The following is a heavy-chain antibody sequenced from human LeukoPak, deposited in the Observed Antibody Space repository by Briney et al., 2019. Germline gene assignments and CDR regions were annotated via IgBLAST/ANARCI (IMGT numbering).Heavy chain of an antibody. Sequence: PGGSLRLSCAASGSTFDDYAVHWVRQAPGKGLEWVSGISWNGGSIDYADSVKGRFTISRDNAKKFLYLQMNSLREEDTTLYYCAKDHGSGIYYKTYFDYWGQGTLVTVSS. CDR2: ISWNGGSI. J-gene: IGHJ4*02. D-gene: IGHD3-10*01. CDR1: GSTFDDYA. V-gene: IGHV3-9*01. CDR3: AKDHGSGIYYKTYFDY.